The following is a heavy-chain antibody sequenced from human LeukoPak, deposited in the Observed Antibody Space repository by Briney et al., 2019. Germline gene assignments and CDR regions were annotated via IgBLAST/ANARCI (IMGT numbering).Heavy chain of an antibody. Sequence: GASVKVSCKASGYTFTGYYMHWVRQAPGQGREWMGWIKPNSGGTNYAQKFQGRVTMTRDTSISTAYMELSRLRSDDTAVYYCAITLLTGTFDYWGQEALVTVSS. CDR1: GYTFTGYY. D-gene: IGHD1/OR15-1a*01. V-gene: IGHV1-2*02. J-gene: IGHJ4*02. CDR2: IKPNSGGT. CDR3: AITLLTGTFDY.